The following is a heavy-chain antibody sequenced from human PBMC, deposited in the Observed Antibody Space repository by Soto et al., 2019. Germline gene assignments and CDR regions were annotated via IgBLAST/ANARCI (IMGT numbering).Heavy chain of an antibody. D-gene: IGHD1-7*01. J-gene: IGHJ3*02. Sequence: PGGSLRLSCAASGFTFSSYSMNWVRQAPGKGLEWVSSISSSGTYIYYADSVKARFTISRDNAKNSLSLQMDSLRAEDTAVYYCARKNSGANYNSDDAFDIWGQGTMVTVSS. CDR2: ISSSGTYI. V-gene: IGHV3-21*01. CDR1: GFTFSSYS. CDR3: ARKNSGANYNSDDAFDI.